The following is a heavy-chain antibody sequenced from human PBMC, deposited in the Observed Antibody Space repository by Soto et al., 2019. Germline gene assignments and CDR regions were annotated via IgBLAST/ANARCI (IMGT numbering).Heavy chain of an antibody. CDR3: AHVPLDGSGVDC. J-gene: IGHJ4*02. D-gene: IGHD3-10*01. Sequence: EVQLVESGGGLVQPGRSLRLSCAASGFTFDDYAIHWVRQAPGRGLEWVAGISWNGASIGYADSVKGRFTISRDNAKNSPHLQINSLSSEVTALYYCAHVPLDGSGVDCWGQGALVIVSS. CDR2: ISWNGASI. CDR1: GFTFDDYA. V-gene: IGHV3-9*01.